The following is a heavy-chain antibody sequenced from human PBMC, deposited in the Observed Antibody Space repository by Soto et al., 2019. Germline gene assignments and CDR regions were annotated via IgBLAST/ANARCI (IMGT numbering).Heavy chain of an antibody. CDR2: ISYNGVNK. Sequence: GGSLRLSCAGSGFSFDTSVMHWVRQAPGKGLEWVTIISYNGVNKYYTDSVKGRFTISRDNSKNTVYLQMNSLRAEDTALYYCAKDIVGPTASWGQGTLVTVSS. J-gene: IGHJ5*02. D-gene: IGHD1-26*01. CDR1: GFSFDTSV. CDR3: AKDIVGPTAS. V-gene: IGHV3-30*18.